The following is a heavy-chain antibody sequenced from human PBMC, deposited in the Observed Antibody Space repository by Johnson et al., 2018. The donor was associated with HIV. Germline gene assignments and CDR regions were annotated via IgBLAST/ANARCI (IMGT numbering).Heavy chain of an antibody. CDR2: ISSGGTT. Sequence: VQVVESGGGLVPPGGSLRLSCTASEFTISGYYMSWVRQAPGKGLEWVSVISSGGTTSYADSVQGRFTVSRDNSGNTLYLQMNSLRTDDTALYYCARDDRPDGFDIWGQGTMVTVSS. D-gene: IGHD3-16*01. CDR3: ARDDRPDGFDI. CDR1: EFTISGYY. J-gene: IGHJ3*02. V-gene: IGHV3-66*02.